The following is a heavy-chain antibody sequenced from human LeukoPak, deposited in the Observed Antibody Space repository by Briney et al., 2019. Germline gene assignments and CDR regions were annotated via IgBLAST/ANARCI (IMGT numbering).Heavy chain of an antibody. CDR1: GGSISSYY. CDR2: IYYSGST. CDR3: ARAPYYDSSGPGAFDI. D-gene: IGHD3-22*01. V-gene: IGHV4-59*01. J-gene: IGHJ3*02. Sequence: SETLSLTCTVSGGSISSYYWSWIRQPPGKGLEWIGYIYYSGSTNYNPSLKSRVTISVDTSKNQFSLKLSSVTAADTAVYYCARAPYYDSSGPGAFDIWGQGTMVTVSS.